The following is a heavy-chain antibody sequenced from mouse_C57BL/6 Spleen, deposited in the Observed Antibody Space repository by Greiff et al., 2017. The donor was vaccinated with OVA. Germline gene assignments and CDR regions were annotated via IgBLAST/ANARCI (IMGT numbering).Heavy chain of an antibody. V-gene: IGHV1-26*01. CDR2: INPNNGGT. Sequence: EVQLQQSGPELVKPGASVKISCKASGYTFTDYYMNWVKQSHGKSLEWIGDINPNNGGTSYNQKFKGKATLPVDKSSSTAYMELRSLTSEDSAVYYCAGYYYGSSYYYAMDYWGQGTSVTVSS. CDR3: AGYYYGSSYYYAMDY. J-gene: IGHJ4*01. CDR1: GYTFTDYY. D-gene: IGHD1-1*01.